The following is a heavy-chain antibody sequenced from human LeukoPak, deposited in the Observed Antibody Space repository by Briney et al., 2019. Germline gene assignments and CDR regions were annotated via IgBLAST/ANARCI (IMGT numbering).Heavy chain of an antibody. V-gene: IGHV3-23*01. Sequence: GGSLRLSCGASGFTFSDYAMSWVRQAPGGGLDWVSTVSYSGSSTYYADSVKGRFTISRDNSKNTLYLQMDSLRVEDTAIYYCAKVPYSDYGSGRPPFMDVWGQGTTVAVSS. CDR3: AKVPYSDYGSGRPPFMDV. CDR2: VSYSGSST. CDR1: GFTFSDYA. J-gene: IGHJ6*02. D-gene: IGHD3-10*01.